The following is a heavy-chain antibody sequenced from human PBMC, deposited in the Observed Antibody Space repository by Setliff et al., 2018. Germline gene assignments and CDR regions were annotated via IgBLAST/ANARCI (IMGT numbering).Heavy chain of an antibody. CDR2: ISGSSHII. CDR3: ARDSSADYYDNDYFKY. Sequence: QPGGSLRLSCAGSGFAFSGDDMHWVRQAPGKGLEWVSYISGSSHIISYADSVKGRFTISRDNAKNSLYLQMNSLRVEDTALYYCARDSSADYYDNDYFKYWGQGALVTVS. D-gene: IGHD2-21*02. CDR1: GFAFSGDD. J-gene: IGHJ1*01. V-gene: IGHV3-48*03.